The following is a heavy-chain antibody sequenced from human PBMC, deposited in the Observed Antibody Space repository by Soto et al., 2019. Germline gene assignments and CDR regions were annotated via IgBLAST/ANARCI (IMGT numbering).Heavy chain of an antibody. D-gene: IGHD2-8*02. CDR1: GGTFSRYT. CDR2: IIPILDIP. Sequence: QVQLVQSGAEVKKPGSSGKVSCKASGGTFSRYTFTWVRQAPGQGLAWMGRIIPILDIPTYAQNCPGRVTITADKTTSTAYMERSSRRADDTAVNYCASHVTGVLVLGTSPPGGDNYGWDVWGQGTTVTVSS. CDR3: ASHVTGVLVLGTSPPGGDNYGWDV. J-gene: IGHJ6*02. V-gene: IGHV1-69*02.